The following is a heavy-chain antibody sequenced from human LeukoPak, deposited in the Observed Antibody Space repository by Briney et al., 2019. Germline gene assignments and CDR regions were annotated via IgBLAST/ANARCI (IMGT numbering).Heavy chain of an antibody. D-gene: IGHD3-3*02. V-gene: IGHV1-8*01. CDR3: ARACLIPFLEWPRAGWSHYYYMDV. CDR1: GYTFTSYD. J-gene: IGHJ6*03. Sequence: GAAVKVSCKASGYTFTSYDINWLRQATGQGLEWMGWMNPNSGNTGYAQKFQGRVTMTRNTFISTAYMDLSSLRSEDTAVYYCARACLIPFLEWPRAGWSHYYYMDVWGKGTTVTVSS. CDR2: MNPNSGNT.